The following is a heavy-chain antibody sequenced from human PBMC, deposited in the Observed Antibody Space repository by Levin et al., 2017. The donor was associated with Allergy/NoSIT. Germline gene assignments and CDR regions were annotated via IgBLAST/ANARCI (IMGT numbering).Heavy chain of an antibody. CDR1: GGSISSYY. J-gene: IGHJ2*01. D-gene: IGHD3-22*01. Sequence: SETLSLTCTVSGGSISSYYWSWIRQPPGKGLEWIGYIYYSGSTNYNPSLKSRVTISVDTSKNQFSLKLSSVTAADTAVYYCARGVYYYDSSGNNWYFDLWGRGTLVTVSS. CDR2: IYYSGST. CDR3: ARGVYYYDSSGNNWYFDL. V-gene: IGHV4-59*01.